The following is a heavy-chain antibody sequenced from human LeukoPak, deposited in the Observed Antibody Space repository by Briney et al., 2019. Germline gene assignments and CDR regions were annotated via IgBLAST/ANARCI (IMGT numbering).Heavy chain of an antibody. J-gene: IGHJ4*02. CDR2: ITKSSTYV. CDR3: ARGSGVHV. CDR1: GFTFRTHS. Sequence: GGSLRLSCEASGFTFRTHSMNWVRQAPGKGLEWVSSITKSSTYVYYADSVKGRSTISRDNANNSLFLQMNNLGVDDTGVYYCARGSGVHVWGQGTLVIVSS. V-gene: IGHV3-21*04. D-gene: IGHD3-10*01.